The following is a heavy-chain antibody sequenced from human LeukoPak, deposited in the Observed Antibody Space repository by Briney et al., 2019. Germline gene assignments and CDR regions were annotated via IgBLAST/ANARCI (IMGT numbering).Heavy chain of an antibody. CDR2: INPNSGGT. Sequence: ASVKVSCKASGYTFAGYYMHWVRQAPGQGLEWMGWINPNSGGTNYAQKFQGRVTMTRDTSISTAYMGLSRLRSDDTAVYYCARDPYSSSWVYYYYYGMDVWGQGTTVTVSS. D-gene: IGHD6-13*01. V-gene: IGHV1-2*02. J-gene: IGHJ6*02. CDR1: GYTFAGYY. CDR3: ARDPYSSSWVYYYYYGMDV.